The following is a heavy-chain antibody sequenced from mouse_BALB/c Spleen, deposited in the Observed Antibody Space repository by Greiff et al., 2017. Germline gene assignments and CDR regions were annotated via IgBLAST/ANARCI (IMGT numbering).Heavy chain of an antibody. D-gene: IGHD2-14*01. CDR1: GYTFTSYW. CDR3: ARPYYRYLDY. CDR2: INPSNGRT. Sequence: QVQLKQPGAELVKPGASVKLSCKASGYTFTSYWMHWVKQRPGQGLEWIGEINPSNGRTNYNEKFKSKATLTVDKSSSTAYMQLSSLTSEDSAVYYCARPYYRYLDYWGQGTTLTVSS. V-gene: IGHV1S81*02. J-gene: IGHJ2*01.